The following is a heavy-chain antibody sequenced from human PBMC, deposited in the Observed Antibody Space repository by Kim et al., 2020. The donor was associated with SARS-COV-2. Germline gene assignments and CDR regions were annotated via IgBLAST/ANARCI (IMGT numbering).Heavy chain of an antibody. CDR1: GFTFGDYA. V-gene: IGHV3-9*01. CDR2: ISWNSGSI. CDR3: AKDYQKTIFGVVIWYYFDY. J-gene: IGHJ4*02. Sequence: GGSLRLSCVASGFTFGDYAMHWVRQAPGKGLEWVSGISWNSGSIGYADSVKGRFTISRDNAKNSLYLQMNSLRAEDTALYYCAKDYQKTIFGVVIWYYFDYWGQGTLVTVSS. D-gene: IGHD3-3*01.